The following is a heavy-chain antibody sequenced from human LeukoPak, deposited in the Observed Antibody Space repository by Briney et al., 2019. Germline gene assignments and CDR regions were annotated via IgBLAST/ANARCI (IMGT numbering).Heavy chain of an antibody. V-gene: IGHV3-9*01. J-gene: IGHJ4*02. CDR1: GFTFDDYA. D-gene: IGHD3-22*01. Sequence: GRSLRHSCAASGFTFDDYAMHWVRQAPGKGLEWVSGISWNSGSIGYADSVKGRFTISRDNAKNSLYLQMNSLRAEDTALYYCAKDRTHSYDSSGYLDYWGQGTLVTVSS. CDR3: AKDRTHSYDSSGYLDY. CDR2: ISWNSGSI.